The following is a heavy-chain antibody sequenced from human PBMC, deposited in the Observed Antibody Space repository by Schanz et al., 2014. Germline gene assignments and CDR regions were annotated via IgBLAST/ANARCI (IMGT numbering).Heavy chain of an antibody. D-gene: IGHD2-21*01. V-gene: IGHV1-2*02. CDR3: APIAASGLH. CDR1: GDTFTRFY. CDR2: INPTNGDT. J-gene: IGHJ4*02. Sequence: QFQLVHSGAEVRKPGASVKVSCRASGDTFTRFYIHWVRQAPGQGLEWMAWINPTNGDTDSSPTFKSRVTLTRDTSPHTAYLELRSLTSDDTAVYYCAPIAASGLHWGQGTPVTVSS.